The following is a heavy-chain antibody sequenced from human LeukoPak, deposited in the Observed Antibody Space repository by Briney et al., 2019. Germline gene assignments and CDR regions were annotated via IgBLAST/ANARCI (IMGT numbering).Heavy chain of an antibody. D-gene: IGHD6-13*01. CDR3: VKDRWVDH. CDR1: GFIFSPYA. V-gene: IGHV3-64D*06. Sequence: PGGSLRLSCSASGFIFSPYAMHWVRQAPGKGLEYVSSISSEGKTTYYADSVKGRFTISRDNSKNTLYLQMSSLRPEDTAVYYCVKDRWVDHWGQGTQVTVSS. J-gene: IGHJ4*02. CDR2: ISSEGKTT.